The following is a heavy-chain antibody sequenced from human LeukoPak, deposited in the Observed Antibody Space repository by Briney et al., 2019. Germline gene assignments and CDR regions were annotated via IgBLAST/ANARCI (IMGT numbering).Heavy chain of an antibody. J-gene: IGHJ6*02. CDR1: GYTFTGYY. CDR2: INPNSGGT. V-gene: IGHV1-2*06. Sequence: ASVKVSCKASGYTFTGYYMHWVRQAPGQGLEWMGRINPNSGGTNYAQKFQGRVTMTRDTSISAAYMELSRLRSDDTAVYYCAREKVRQSGMDVWGQGTTVTVSS. D-gene: IGHD2-2*01. CDR3: AREKVRQSGMDV.